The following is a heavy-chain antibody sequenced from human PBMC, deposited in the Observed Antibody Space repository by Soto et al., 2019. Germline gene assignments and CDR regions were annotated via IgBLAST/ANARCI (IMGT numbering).Heavy chain of an antibody. CDR1: GGSFSGYY. V-gene: IGHV4-34*01. CDR3: ARASIMAARLTGNWFDP. J-gene: IGHJ5*02. D-gene: IGHD6-6*01. Sequence: SETLSLTCAVYGGSFSGYYWSWIRQPPGKGLEWIGEINHSGSTNYNPSLKSRVTISVDTSKNQFSLKLSSVTAADTAVYYCARASIMAARLTGNWFDPWGQGTLVTVSS. CDR2: INHSGST.